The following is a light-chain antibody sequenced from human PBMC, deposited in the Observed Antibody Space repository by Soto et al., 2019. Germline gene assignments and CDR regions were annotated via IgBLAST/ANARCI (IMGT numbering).Light chain of an antibody. V-gene: IGLV2-14*01. CDR1: SSDVGGYNS. J-gene: IGLJ3*02. Sequence: QSALTQPASVSGSTGQSIIISCTGTSSDVGGYNSVSWYQQHPGKAPKLMIYDVSIRPSGASNRFSGSKSANTASLTISGLQAEDEADYYCTSYTSSNTWVFGGGTQLTVL. CDR3: TSYTSSNTWV. CDR2: DVS.